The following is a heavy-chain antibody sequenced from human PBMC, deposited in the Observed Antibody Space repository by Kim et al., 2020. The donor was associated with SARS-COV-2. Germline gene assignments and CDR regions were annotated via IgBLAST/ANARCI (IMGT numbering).Heavy chain of an antibody. CDR3: ARDRRQWLVQSGMDS. D-gene: IGHD6-19*01. J-gene: IGHJ6*02. Sequence: ASVKDSCKASGYTFTSYGISWVRQAPGQGLEWMGWISAYNGNTNYAQKLQGRVTMTTDTSTSTAYMELRSLRSDDTAVYYCARDRRQWLVQSGMDSGAKGPRSPSP. CDR1: GYTFTSYG. V-gene: IGHV1-18*01. CDR2: ISAYNGNT.